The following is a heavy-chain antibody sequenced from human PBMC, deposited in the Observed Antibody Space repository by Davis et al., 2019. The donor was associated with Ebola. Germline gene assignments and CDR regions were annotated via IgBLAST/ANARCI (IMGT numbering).Heavy chain of an antibody. CDR3: ARGNTYFDY. J-gene: IGHJ4*02. CDR1: GDSVTSDY. V-gene: IGHV4-59*02. CDR2: VYYTGST. Sequence: SETLSLTCTVSGDSVTSDYWSWIRQPPQEGLEWIGYVYYTGSTNYNPSLKTRVTMSVDTSKNQFSLILNSVTAADTAFYYCARGNTYFDYWGQGSLVTVSS.